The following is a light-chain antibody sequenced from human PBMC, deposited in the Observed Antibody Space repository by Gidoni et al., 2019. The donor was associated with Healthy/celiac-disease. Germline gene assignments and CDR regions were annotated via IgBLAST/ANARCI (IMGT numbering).Light chain of an antibody. V-gene: IGKV2-28*01. CDR3: MQALQTPLT. CDR1: QSLLHSNGYNY. CDR2: LGS. J-gene: IGKJ4*01. Sequence: LPVTPGEPASISCRSSQSLLHSNGYNYLDWYLQKPGQSPQLLIYLGSNRASRVPDRFSGSGSGTDFTLKISRVEAEDVGVYYCMQALQTPLTFGGGTKVEIK.